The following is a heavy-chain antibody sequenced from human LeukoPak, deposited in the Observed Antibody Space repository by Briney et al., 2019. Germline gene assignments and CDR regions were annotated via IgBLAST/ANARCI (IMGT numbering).Heavy chain of an antibody. CDR2: ISSSSSYI. CDR3: ARVDSSGWYQGYYYYYGMDV. V-gene: IGHV3-21*01. J-gene: IGHJ6*02. D-gene: IGHD6-19*01. Sequence: TGGSLRLSCAASGFTFSSYSMNWVRQALGKGLEWVSSISSSSSYIYYADSVKGRFTISRDNAKNSLYLQMNSLRAEDTAVYYCARVDSSGWYQGYYYYYGMDVWGQGTTVTVSS. CDR1: GFTFSSYS.